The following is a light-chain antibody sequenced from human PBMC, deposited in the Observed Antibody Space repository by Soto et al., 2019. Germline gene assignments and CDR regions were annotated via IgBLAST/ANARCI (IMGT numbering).Light chain of an antibody. CDR3: QQRTNWPRT. CDR1: QSISSN. Sequence: EIVMPQSPATLSVSPGESSTLSCRASQSISSNLAWYQHKPGQAPRLLIYDASNRATGIPDRFSGSGSGTDFTLTISSLEPEDFAAYYCQQRTNWPRTFGQGSKVDIK. CDR2: DAS. V-gene: IGKV3-11*01. J-gene: IGKJ1*01.